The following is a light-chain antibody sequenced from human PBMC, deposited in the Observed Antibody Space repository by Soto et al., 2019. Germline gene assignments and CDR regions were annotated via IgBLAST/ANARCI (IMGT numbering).Light chain of an antibody. CDR3: KQRSNWPPT. J-gene: IGKJ5*01. CDR1: QSVSSN. CDR2: DAS. Sequence: EIVLTQSPATLSLSPGERATLSCRASQSVSSNLAWYQQKPGQAPRLLIYDASNRATGIPARFSGSGSGTDFTLTISSLEPEDFAVYYCKQRSNWPPTFGQGTRLEIK. V-gene: IGKV3-11*01.